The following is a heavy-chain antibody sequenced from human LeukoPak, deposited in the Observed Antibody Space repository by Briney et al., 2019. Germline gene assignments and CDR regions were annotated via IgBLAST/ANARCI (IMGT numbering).Heavy chain of an antibody. CDR3: ARRDPLSYQLGTLNFDH. J-gene: IGHJ4*02. Sequence: GGSLRLSCAASGFTFSAYSMNWVRQAPGKGLECVASITGSSSSKVYADSVKGRFTISRDNAKNSLYLQMNSLRAEDAAVYYCARRDPLSYQLGTLNFDHWGQGTLVTVSS. V-gene: IGHV3-48*04. CDR1: GFTFSAYS. D-gene: IGHD1-26*01. CDR2: ITGSSSSK.